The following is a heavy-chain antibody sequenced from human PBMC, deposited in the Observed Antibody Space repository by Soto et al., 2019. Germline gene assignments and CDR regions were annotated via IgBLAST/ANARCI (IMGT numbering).Heavy chain of an antibody. Sequence: ASVKVSCKASGYTFTGYYIHWVRQAPGQRLEWMGWINPNSGGTNYAQKFQGWVTMTRDTSISTAYMELSRLRSDDTAVYYCARDRLGIAVAPDAFDIWGQGTMVTVSS. D-gene: IGHD6-19*01. J-gene: IGHJ3*02. CDR3: ARDRLGIAVAPDAFDI. V-gene: IGHV1-2*04. CDR1: GYTFTGYY. CDR2: INPNSGGT.